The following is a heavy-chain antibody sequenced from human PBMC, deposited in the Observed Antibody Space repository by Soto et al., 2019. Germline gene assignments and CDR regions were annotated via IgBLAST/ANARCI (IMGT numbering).Heavy chain of an antibody. CDR2: IDNSGST. V-gene: IGHV4-31*02. CDR1: GASVSTVVYY. D-gene: IGHD3-10*02. CDR3: AGAVSDFDVRRYLISYFGH. J-gene: IGHJ4*02. Sequence: PSETLSRTWTLAGASVSTVVYYWTWIRQHPGKGLEWIGYIDNSGSTYYNPSLTGRVDISVDTSKNEFSLNLQSLTAADTAFYYCAGAVSDFDVRRYLISYFGHCRQRLLVP.